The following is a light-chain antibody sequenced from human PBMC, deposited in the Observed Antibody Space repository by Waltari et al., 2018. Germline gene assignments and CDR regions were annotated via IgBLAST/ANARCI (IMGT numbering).Light chain of an antibody. J-gene: IGLJ2*01. CDR1: ILTKRN. Sequence: SYELTHPSSVSVSPGQTVRITCSGDILTKRNARWFPRKPGQAHIVIIYKDTERPSGIPERFSGSSSGTTVTLTITGAQVEDEADYYCYSATDNDWLFGGGTKLTVL. CDR3: YSATDNDWL. V-gene: IGLV3-27*01. CDR2: KDT.